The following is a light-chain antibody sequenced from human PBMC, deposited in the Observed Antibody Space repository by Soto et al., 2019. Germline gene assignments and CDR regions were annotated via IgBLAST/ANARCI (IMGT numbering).Light chain of an antibody. CDR3: QQYGSSSIT. Sequence: EIVMTQSPATLSVSPGERATHSCRASQSVSSSYLAWYQQKPGQAPRLLIYGASSRATGIPDRFSGSGSGTDFTLTISRLEPEDFAVYYCQQYGSSSITFGQGTKVDIK. J-gene: IGKJ1*01. CDR1: QSVSSSY. V-gene: IGKV3-20*01. CDR2: GAS.